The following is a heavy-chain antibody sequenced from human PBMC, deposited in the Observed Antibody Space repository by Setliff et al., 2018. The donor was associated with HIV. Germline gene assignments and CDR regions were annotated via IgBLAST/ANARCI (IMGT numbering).Heavy chain of an antibody. Sequence: PSETLSLTCTVSGASITSRYWSWIRQSPGRELEWIGYIYSTGSANYNPSLQSRVSISMDASKNKFSLKVTSVTSADTAVYYCAKGAGFYGDYTFDYWGQGNLVTVS. V-gene: IGHV4-59*11. CDR2: IYSTGSA. CDR1: GASITSRY. D-gene: IGHD4-17*01. J-gene: IGHJ4*02. CDR3: AKGAGFYGDYTFDY.